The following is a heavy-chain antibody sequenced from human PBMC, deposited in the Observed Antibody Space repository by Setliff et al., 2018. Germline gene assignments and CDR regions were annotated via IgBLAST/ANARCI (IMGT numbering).Heavy chain of an antibody. V-gene: IGHV3-30*02. CDR1: GFTFSTYG. J-gene: IGHJ5*02. D-gene: IGHD2-15*01. CDR3: VCFSWRGCSGGYYP. CDR2: IWYDGSNK. Sequence: GSLRLSCAASGFTFSTYGMHWVRQAPGKGLEWVAFIWYDGSNKYYVDSVKGRFTVSRDNSKDTLYLQMNSLRVEDSAVYYCVCFSWRGCSGGYYPWGQGTLVTVSS.